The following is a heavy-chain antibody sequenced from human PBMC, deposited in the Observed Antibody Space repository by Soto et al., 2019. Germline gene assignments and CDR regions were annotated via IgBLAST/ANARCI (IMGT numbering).Heavy chain of an antibody. D-gene: IGHD3-10*01. CDR2: IYPGDSDT. J-gene: IGHJ6*02. CDR1: GYSFTSYW. V-gene: IGHV5-51*01. CDR3: ARQDGSTMATWYYGMDV. Sequence: GESLKISCKGSGYSFTSYWIGWVRQMPGKGLEWMGIIYPGDSDTRYSPSFQGQVTISADKSISTAYLQWSSLKASDTAMYYCARQDGSTMATWYYGMDVWGQGTTVTVSS.